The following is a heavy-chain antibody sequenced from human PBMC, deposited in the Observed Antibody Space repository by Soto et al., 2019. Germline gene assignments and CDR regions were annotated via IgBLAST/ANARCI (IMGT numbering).Heavy chain of an antibody. V-gene: IGHV5-51*01. CDR3: ARCLNLPSYFDY. J-gene: IGHJ4*02. CDR1: GYSFTSYW. Sequence: PGESLKISCKGSGYSFTSYWIGWVRQMPWKGLEWMGIIYPGESDTRYSPSFQGQVTISADKSISTAYLQWSSLKASDTAMYYFARCLNLPSYFDYWGQGTLVTVSS. CDR2: IYPGESDT.